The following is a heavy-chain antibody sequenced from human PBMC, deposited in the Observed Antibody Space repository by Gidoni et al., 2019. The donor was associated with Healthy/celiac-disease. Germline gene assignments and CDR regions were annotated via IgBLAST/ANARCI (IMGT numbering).Heavy chain of an antibody. CDR3: ARDNGYGLSVFGVVIESGWTMDV. J-gene: IGHJ6*03. CDR1: GFTFSSYA. Sequence: QVQLVESGGGVVQPGRSLRLSCAASGFTFSSYAMHWVRQAPGKGLEWVAVISYDGSNKYYADSVKGRFTISRDNSKNTLYLQMNSLRAEDTAVYYCARDNGYGLSVFGVVIESGWTMDVWGKGTTVTVSS. D-gene: IGHD3-3*01. V-gene: IGHV3-30-3*01. CDR2: ISYDGSNK.